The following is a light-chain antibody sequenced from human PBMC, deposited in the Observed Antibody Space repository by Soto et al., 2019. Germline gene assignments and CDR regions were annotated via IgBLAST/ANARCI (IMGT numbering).Light chain of an antibody. CDR1: QSVSSN. CDR2: AAS. CDR3: QQYNNWPPEYT. J-gene: IGKJ2*01. Sequence: EIVMTQSPATLSVSPGERATLSCRASQSVSSNLAWYQQKPGQAPRLLIYAASTRATGIPARFSGSGSGTEFTLTISSLQSEDFAVYYCQQYNNWPPEYTFGQGTKLRIK. V-gene: IGKV3-15*01.